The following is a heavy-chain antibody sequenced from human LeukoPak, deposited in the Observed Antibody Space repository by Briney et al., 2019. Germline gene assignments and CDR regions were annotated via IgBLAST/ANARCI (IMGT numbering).Heavy chain of an antibody. CDR3: VEATDYYGMDV. Sequence: ASVKVSCKASGYTFTSYDINWVRQATGQGLEWMGWMNPNSGNTGYAQKFQGRVTMTRNTSISTAYMGLSSLRSEDTAVYYCVEATDYYGMDVWGQGTTVTVSS. D-gene: IGHD1-26*01. J-gene: IGHJ6*02. V-gene: IGHV1-8*01. CDR2: MNPNSGNT. CDR1: GYTFTSYD.